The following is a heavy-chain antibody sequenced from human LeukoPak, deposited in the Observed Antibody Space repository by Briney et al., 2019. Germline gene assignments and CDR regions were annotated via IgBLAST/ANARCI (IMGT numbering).Heavy chain of an antibody. Sequence: PGRSLRLSCAASGFTFRSYAMHWVRQAPGKGLEWVAVISYDGSNKYYADSVKGRFTISRDNSKNTLYLQMNSLRAEDTAVYYCARAAVRGVIGGEGYYFDYWGQGTLVSVSS. J-gene: IGHJ4*02. CDR3: ARAAVRGVIGGEGYYFDY. CDR1: GFTFRSYA. CDR2: ISYDGSNK. V-gene: IGHV3-30-3*01. D-gene: IGHD3-10*01.